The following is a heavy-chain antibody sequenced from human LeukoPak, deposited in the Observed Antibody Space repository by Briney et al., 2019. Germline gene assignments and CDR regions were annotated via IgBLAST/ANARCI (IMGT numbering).Heavy chain of an antibody. V-gene: IGHV3-21*01. D-gene: IGHD3-22*01. CDR1: GFTFSSYS. CDR3: ARLGIRGIVVVNGAFDI. J-gene: IGHJ3*02. CDR2: ISSSSSYI. Sequence: PGGSLRLSCAASGFTFSSYSMNWVRQAPGKGLEWVSSISSSSSYIYYADSVKGRFTISRDNSKNTLYLQMNSLRAEDTAVYYCARLGIRGIVVVNGAFDIWGQGTMVTVSS.